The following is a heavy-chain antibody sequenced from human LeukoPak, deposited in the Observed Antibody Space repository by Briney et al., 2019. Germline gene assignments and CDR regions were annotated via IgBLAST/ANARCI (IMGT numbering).Heavy chain of an antibody. Sequence: PGGSLRLSCAASGFTFSSYSMNWVRQAPGKGLEWVSSISSSSSYIYYADSVKGRFTISRDNAKNSLYLQMNSLRAEDTAVYYCARVGRPTAGTGYWGRGTLVTVSS. D-gene: IGHD6-13*01. J-gene: IGHJ4*02. CDR2: ISSSSSYI. CDR1: GFTFSSYS. V-gene: IGHV3-21*01. CDR3: ARVGRPTAGTGY.